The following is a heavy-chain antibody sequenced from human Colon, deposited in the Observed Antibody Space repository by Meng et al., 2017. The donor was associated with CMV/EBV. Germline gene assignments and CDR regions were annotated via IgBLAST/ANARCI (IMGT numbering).Heavy chain of an antibody. CDR3: ARNSRYYYYGMDV. V-gene: IGHV4-39*07. D-gene: IGHD2-21*01. J-gene: IGHJ6*02. CDR1: GGSITSSSSY. CDR2: IYYNGGT. Sequence: SETLSLTCTVSGGSITSSSSYWGWIRQPPGKGLEWIASIYYNGGTFYNPFLKSRVTISVDTSKNQFSLRLRSVTAADTAVYYCARNSRYYYYGMDVWGQGTTVTVSS.